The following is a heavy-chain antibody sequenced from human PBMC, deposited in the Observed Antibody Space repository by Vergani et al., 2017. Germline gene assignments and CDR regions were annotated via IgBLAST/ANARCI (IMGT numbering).Heavy chain of an antibody. J-gene: IGHJ5*02. D-gene: IGHD3-3*01. Sequence: QVQLQESGPGLVKTSETLSLTCAVSGYSISSGYYWGWIPQPPGKGLEWIGSIYHSGSTYYNPSLKSRISISVDRSKNQFSLKLSAVTAADTAGYYCSRNVISADFWREGGWFDPWGQGTLVTVSS. CDR2: IYHSGST. CDR3: SRNVISADFWREGGWFDP. CDR1: GYSISSGYY. V-gene: IGHV4-38-2*01.